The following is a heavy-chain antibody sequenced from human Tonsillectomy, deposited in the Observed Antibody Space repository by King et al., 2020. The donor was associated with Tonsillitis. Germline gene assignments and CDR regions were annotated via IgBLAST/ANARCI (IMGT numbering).Heavy chain of an antibody. CDR3: ARSGGSGWTEFDY. Sequence: VQLVKSGAEVKKPGASVKVSCKASGYTFTGYYMHWVRQAPGQGLEWMGWINPNSGGKKYEQKFQDRVTMTRDTSISTAYMELSRLTFDDSAVYYCARSGGSGWTEFDYWGQGTLVTVAS. V-gene: IGHV1-2*02. CDR1: GYTFTGYY. J-gene: IGHJ4*02. D-gene: IGHD6-19*01. CDR2: INPNSGGK.